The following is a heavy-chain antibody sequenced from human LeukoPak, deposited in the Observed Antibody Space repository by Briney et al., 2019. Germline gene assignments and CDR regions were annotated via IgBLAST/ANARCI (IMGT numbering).Heavy chain of an antibody. V-gene: IGHV3-7*01. Sequence: GGSLRLSCAASGFTFSSYEMNWVRQAPGKGLEWVANIKQDGSEKYYVDSVKGRFTISRDNAKNSLYLQMNSLRAEDTAVYYCARMPFITMIVVVRYENYYFDYWGQGTLVTVSS. CDR3: ARMPFITMIVVVRYENYYFDY. J-gene: IGHJ4*02. D-gene: IGHD3-22*01. CDR2: IKQDGSEK. CDR1: GFTFSSYE.